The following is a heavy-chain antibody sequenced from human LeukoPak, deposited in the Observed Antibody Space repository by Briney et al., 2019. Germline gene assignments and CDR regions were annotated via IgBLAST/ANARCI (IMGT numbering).Heavy chain of an antibody. V-gene: IGHV4-39*07. J-gene: IGHJ3*02. CDR3: ARDTVGATFPGAFDI. CDR2: FYYSGST. Sequence: MPSETLSLTCTVSGGSISSGSYYWGWIRQPPGKGLEWIGSFYYSGSTYYNPSLKSRVSMSVDTSKNHFSLKLSSVTAADTAVYYCARDTVGATFPGAFDIWGQGTLVTVSS. D-gene: IGHD1-26*01. CDR1: GGSISSGSYY.